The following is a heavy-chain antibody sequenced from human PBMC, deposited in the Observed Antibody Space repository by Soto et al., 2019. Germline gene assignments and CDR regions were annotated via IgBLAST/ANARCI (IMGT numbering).Heavy chain of an antibody. Sequence: SVKVSCKASGFTFTTSAMQWVRRPRGQRLEWIGWIVVGSGNTNYAQKFQERVTITRDMSTSTAYMELSSLRSEDTAVYYCAALPHYGDYVSEAFDIWGQGTMVTVSS. V-gene: IGHV1-58*02. CDR1: GFTFTTSA. CDR2: IVVGSGNT. D-gene: IGHD4-17*01. J-gene: IGHJ3*02. CDR3: AALPHYGDYVSEAFDI.